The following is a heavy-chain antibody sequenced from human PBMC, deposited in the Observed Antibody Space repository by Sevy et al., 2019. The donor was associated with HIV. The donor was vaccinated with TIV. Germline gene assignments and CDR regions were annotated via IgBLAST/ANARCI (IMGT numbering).Heavy chain of an antibody. CDR1: GYTFTSYG. V-gene: IGHV1-18*01. D-gene: IGHD2-2*01. Sequence: ASVKVSCKASGYTFTSYGISWVRQAPGQGLEWMGWISAYNGNTNYAQKLQGRVTMTTDTSTSTADMELGSLRSDDTAVYYWARDLPIGLVPAAMGTSWGSLDSWGQGTLVTVSS. CDR3: ARDLPIGLVPAAMGTSWGSLDS. J-gene: IGHJ5*01. CDR2: ISAYNGNT.